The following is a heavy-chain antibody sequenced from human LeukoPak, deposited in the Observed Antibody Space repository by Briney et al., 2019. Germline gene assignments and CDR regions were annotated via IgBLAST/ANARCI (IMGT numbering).Heavy chain of an antibody. CDR1: GFTFSSYA. CDR2: ISASGGNT. D-gene: IGHD6-19*01. V-gene: IGHV3-23*01. Sequence: GGSLRLSCAASGFTFSSYAMSWVGQAPGKGLEWVSAISASGGNTYYADSVKGRFTISRDNSKNTLYLQMNSLRAEATDVYYCAKGPLAGRKAAFDYWGQGTLVTVSS. CDR3: AKGPLAGRKAAFDY. J-gene: IGHJ4*02.